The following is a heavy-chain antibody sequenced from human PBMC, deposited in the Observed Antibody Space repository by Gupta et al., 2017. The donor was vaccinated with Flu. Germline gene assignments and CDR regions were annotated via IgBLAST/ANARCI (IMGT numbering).Heavy chain of an antibody. CDR2: ISSSSSTI. CDR3: ARGPTRIAARLSYFDY. CDR1: GFPFSSYS. D-gene: IGHD6-6*01. Sequence: EVQLVESGGGLVQPVGSLRPSCAASGFPFSSYSMNWVRQAPGKGLEWVSYISSSSSTIYYADSVKGRFTISRDNAKNSLYLQMNSLRDEDTAVYYCARGPTRIAARLSYFDYWGQGTLVTVSS. J-gene: IGHJ4*02. V-gene: IGHV3-48*02.